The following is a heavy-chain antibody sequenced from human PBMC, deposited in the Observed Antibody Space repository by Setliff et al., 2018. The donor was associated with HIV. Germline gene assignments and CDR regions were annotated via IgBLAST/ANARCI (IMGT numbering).Heavy chain of an antibody. D-gene: IGHD2-15*01. CDR3: ARLLVAGMLFDY. CDR2: IYYSGST. Sequence: PSETLSLTCTVSRASISSGGYYWSWIRQRPGEGLEWIGNIYYSGSTSYNPSLKSRVTISVDTSKNQFSLKLSSVTAADTAVYYCARLLVAGMLFDYWGQGTLVTVSS. CDR1: RASISSGGYY. J-gene: IGHJ4*02. V-gene: IGHV4-39*01.